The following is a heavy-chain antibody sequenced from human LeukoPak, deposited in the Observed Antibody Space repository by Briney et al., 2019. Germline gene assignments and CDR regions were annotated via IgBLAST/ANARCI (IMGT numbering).Heavy chain of an antibody. Sequence: PGGSLRLSCAASEFAFSTYNMNWVRQAPGKGLEWVSYISTGSSTTYYADSVKGRFTISRDNSKNTLYLQMNSLRAEDTAVYYCARVWDSYFDYWGQGTLVTVSS. CDR3: ARVWDSYFDY. D-gene: IGHD1-26*01. CDR1: EFAFSTYN. J-gene: IGHJ4*02. V-gene: IGHV3-48*01. CDR2: ISTGSSTT.